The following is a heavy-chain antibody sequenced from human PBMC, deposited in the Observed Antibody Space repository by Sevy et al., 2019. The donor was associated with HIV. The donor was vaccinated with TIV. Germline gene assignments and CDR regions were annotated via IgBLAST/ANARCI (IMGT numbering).Heavy chain of an antibody. V-gene: IGHV3-23*01. D-gene: IGHD2-2*01. Sequence: GGSLRLSCAASGFIFSNYPMSWVRHSPGKGLEWVSDISAGGTTTYYADSVEGRFTISRDNSKNTVSLQMNSLGAEDTAINYCANRYCSTITCYDDDFWNPYYFYGLDVWGQGISVTVSS. J-gene: IGHJ6*02. CDR1: GFIFSNYP. CDR2: ISAGGTTT. CDR3: ANRYCSTITCYDDDFWNPYYFYGLDV.